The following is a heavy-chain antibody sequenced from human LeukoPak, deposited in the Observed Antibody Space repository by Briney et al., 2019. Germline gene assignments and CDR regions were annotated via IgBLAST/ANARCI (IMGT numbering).Heavy chain of an antibody. CDR1: GGTFSSYA. Sequence: SVKVSCKASGGTFSSYAISWVRQAPGQGLEWMGGIIPIFGTANYAQKFQGRVTITTDESTSTAYMELSSLRSEDTAVYYCARGPGYCSSTSCLPGYYMDVWGKGTTVTVSS. CDR3: ARGPGYCSSTSCLPGYYMDV. V-gene: IGHV1-69*05. D-gene: IGHD2-2*01. J-gene: IGHJ6*03. CDR2: IIPIFGTA.